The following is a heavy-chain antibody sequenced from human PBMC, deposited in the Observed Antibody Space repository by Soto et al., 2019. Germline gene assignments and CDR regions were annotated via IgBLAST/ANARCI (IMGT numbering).Heavy chain of an antibody. V-gene: IGHV3-21*01. CDR2: ISSNSSYT. CDR3: ARYSSGYYPFDY. CDR1: GFTFSSND. D-gene: IGHD3-22*01. J-gene: IGHJ4*02. Sequence: GGSLRLSCAASGFTFSSNDMHWVRQAPGKGLEWVSFISSNSSYTNYADSVKGRFTISRDNAKNSLYLQMNSLRAEDTAVYYCARYSSGYYPFDYWGQGTLVTVSS.